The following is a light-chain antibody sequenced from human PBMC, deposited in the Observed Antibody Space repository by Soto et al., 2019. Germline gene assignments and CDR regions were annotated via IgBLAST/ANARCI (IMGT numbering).Light chain of an antibody. CDR2: GTS. J-gene: IGKJ2*01. V-gene: IGKV3-20*01. Sequence: TVLTQSPGTLSLSAGERATLSCRASQSVSSSSFAWYQQKPGQAPRLLVFGTSARATGIPVRFRGSGSGTEFTITSPRLEAEAVAVYYCQQCANSLFTFGRGTKLEIK. CDR3: QQCANSLFT. CDR1: QSVSSSS.